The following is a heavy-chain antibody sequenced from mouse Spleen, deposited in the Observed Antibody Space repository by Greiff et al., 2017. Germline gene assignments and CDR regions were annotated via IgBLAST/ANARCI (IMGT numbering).Heavy chain of an antibody. J-gene: IGHJ2*01. CDR3: TSQLGRYFDY. CDR1: GFNIKDDY. V-gene: IGHV14-4*01. CDR2: IDPENGDT. Sequence: EVQLQQSGAELVRPGASVKLSCTASGFNIKDDYMHWVKQRPEQGLEWIGWIDPENGDTEYASKFQGKATITADTSSNTAYLQLSSLTSEDTAVYYCTSQLGRYFDYWGQGTTLTVSS. D-gene: IGHD4-1*02.